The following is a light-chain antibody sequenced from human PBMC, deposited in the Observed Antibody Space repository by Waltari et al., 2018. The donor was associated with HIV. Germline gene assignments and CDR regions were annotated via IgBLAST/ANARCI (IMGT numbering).Light chain of an antibody. CDR1: QKISSW. CDR2: QAS. Sequence: DIQMTQSPSTLSASVGDRVTITYRASQKISSWLAWYQQRPGKAPNLLIYQASTLQGGVPSRFSGSGSGTDFTLTINRLQSDDFGTYYCQQYDTFPYTFGPGTNLEIK. J-gene: IGKJ2*01. CDR3: QQYDTFPYT. V-gene: IGKV1-5*01.